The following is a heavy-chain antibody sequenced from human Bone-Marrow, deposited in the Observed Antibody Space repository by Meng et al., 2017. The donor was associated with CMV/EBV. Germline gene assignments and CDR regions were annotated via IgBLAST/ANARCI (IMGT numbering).Heavy chain of an antibody. V-gene: IGHV1-2*02. CDR3: ARDSPIGFYDSSGFYHNIRYYFDF. Sequence: IRWVRQAPGQGLEGMGWINPSSGETKYAQKFQGRVTMTRDTSIGRAYMDLRRLRSDDTAVYYCARDSPIGFYDSSGFYHNIRYYFDFWGQGTLVTVSS. CDR2: INPSSGET. J-gene: IGHJ4*02. D-gene: IGHD3-22*01.